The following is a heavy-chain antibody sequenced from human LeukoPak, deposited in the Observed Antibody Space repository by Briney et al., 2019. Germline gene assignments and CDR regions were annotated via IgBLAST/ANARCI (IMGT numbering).Heavy chain of an antibody. D-gene: IGHD2-15*01. J-gene: IGHJ5*02. Sequence: GGSLRLSCAASGFTFSSYAMSWVRQAPGKGLVWVSRINSDGTSTMYADSVKGRFTISRDNAKNMLYMQMNSLRDEDTAVYYCARRVDATRWFDPWGQGTLVTVSS. CDR3: ARRVDATRWFDP. CDR2: INSDGTST. CDR1: GFTFSSYA. V-gene: IGHV3-74*03.